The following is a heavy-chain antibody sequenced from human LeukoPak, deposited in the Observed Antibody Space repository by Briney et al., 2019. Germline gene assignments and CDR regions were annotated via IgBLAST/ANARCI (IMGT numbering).Heavy chain of an antibody. CDR3: ARAYGGYSSSPYNWLDP. V-gene: IGHV4-59*01. CDR1: GGSISSYH. D-gene: IGHD6-6*01. Sequence: ASETLSLTRTVSGGSISSYHWSWIRQSPGKGLEWIGYIYYSGSTNYNPSLKSRVTISLDTSKNQFSLKLISVTAADTAVYYCARAYGGYSSSPYNWLDPWGQGTLVTVSS. CDR2: IYYSGST. J-gene: IGHJ5*02.